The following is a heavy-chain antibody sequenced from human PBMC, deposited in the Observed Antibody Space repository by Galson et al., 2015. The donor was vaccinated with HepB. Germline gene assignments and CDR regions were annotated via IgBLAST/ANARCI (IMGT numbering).Heavy chain of an antibody. V-gene: IGHV3-21*01. CDR3: ARDGHGGSSGWLDAFDI. Sequence: SLRLSCAASGFTFSSYSMNWVRQAPGKGLEWVSSISSSSSYIYYADSVKGRFTISRDNAKNSLYLQMNSLRAEDTAVYYCARDGHGGSSGWLDAFDIWGQGTMVTVSS. CDR2: ISSSSSYI. J-gene: IGHJ3*02. D-gene: IGHD6-19*01. CDR1: GFTFSSYS.